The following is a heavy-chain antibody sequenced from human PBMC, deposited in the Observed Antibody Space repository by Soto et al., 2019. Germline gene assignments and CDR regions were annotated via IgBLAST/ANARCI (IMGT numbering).Heavy chain of an antibody. CDR2: ITTDKGKT. CDR3: ATRSPAFDY. CDR1: GYTFTSYG. J-gene: IGHJ4*02. V-gene: IGHV1-18*01. Sequence: VQLVPSGPEVKKPGASVQVSCKTSGYTFTSYGISWVRQAPGQGLEWMGWITTDKGKTTYAQKFHGRVAMNTDTSTSTAYMDLRSLRSDDTAVYYCATRSPAFDYWGQGTLGTGSS.